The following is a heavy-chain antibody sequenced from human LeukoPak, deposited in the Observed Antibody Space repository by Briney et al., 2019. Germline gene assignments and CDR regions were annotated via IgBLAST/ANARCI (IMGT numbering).Heavy chain of an antibody. CDR1: GYSFTNYW. V-gene: IGHV5-51*01. Sequence: GESLKISCKGSGYSFTNYWIGWVRQMPGKGLEWMGIIYPGDSDTRYSPSFQGQVTISADKSISTAYLQWSSLEASDTAMYYCARQRFGELYAFDIWGQGTMVTVSS. CDR2: IYPGDSDT. CDR3: ARQRFGELYAFDI. D-gene: IGHD3-10*01. J-gene: IGHJ3*02.